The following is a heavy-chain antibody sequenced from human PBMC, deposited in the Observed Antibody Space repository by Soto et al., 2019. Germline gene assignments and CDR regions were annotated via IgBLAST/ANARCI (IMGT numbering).Heavy chain of an antibody. Sequence: EVQLVQSGAEVKKPGESLRISCKGSGYSFTSYWISWVRQMPGKGLEWMGRIDPSDSDTNYSPAFQGHATISAGKSISTAYLQWSSLKASDTAMYYSARPQAVAGHNDLTFDFWGQGTLVTVSS. CDR1: GYSFTSYW. CDR3: ARPQAVAGHNDLTFDF. J-gene: IGHJ4*02. CDR2: IDPSDSDT. V-gene: IGHV5-10-1*01. D-gene: IGHD6-19*01.